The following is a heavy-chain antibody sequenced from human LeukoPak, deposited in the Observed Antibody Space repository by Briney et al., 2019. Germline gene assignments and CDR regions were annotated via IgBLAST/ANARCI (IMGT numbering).Heavy chain of an antibody. CDR2: INHSGST. J-gene: IGHJ4*02. V-gene: IGHV4-34*01. Sequence: SETLSLTCAVSGGSFSGYYWSSIRQPPGKGLEWIGEINHSGSTNYNPSLKSRVTISVDTSKNQFSLKLNSVTAADTAVYYCASYLGVADTFHFEYWVQGTLVTVSS. D-gene: IGHD6-19*01. CDR3: ASYLGVADTFHFEY. CDR1: GGSFSGYY.